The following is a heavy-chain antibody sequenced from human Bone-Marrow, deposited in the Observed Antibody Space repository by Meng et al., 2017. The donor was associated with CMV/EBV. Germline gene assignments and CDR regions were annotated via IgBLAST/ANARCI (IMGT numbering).Heavy chain of an antibody. CDR3: ARGKGKNAFDV. D-gene: IGHD3-10*01. V-gene: IGHV1-46*01. CDR1: GYTFTSYD. CDR2: INPSGGST. J-gene: IGHJ3*01. Sequence: ASVKVSCKASGYTFTSYDMHWVRQAPGQGLEWMGIINPSGGSTSYAQKFQGRVTMTRDTCTSTVYMELSSLRSEDTAVYYSARGKGKNAFDVWGQGTRVTFSS.